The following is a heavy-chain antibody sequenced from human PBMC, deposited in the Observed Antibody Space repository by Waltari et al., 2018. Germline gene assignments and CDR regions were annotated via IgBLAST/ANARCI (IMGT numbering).Heavy chain of an antibody. CDR1: GVSFRGYY. V-gene: IGHV4-34*01. D-gene: IGHD2-15*01. CDR2: INHAGNT. J-gene: IGHJ6*02. CDR3: VRLEDCTGPGGNCYSGEIFAMDV. Sequence: QVQLHQWGAGRLQPSETLSLTCAVYGVSFRGYYWGWIRQPPGKGREWIAEINHAGNTNYNRSLRGRVTVSEDASKNQFSLKLSSMTAADTAVYYCVRLEDCTGPGGNCYSGEIFAMDVWGQGTTVTVSS.